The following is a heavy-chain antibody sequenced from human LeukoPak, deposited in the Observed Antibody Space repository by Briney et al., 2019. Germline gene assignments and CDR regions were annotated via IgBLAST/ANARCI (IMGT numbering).Heavy chain of an antibody. D-gene: IGHD3-3*01. Sequence: GGSLRLSCAAPGFTFSDYYMSWIRQAPGKGLEWVSYISSSGSTIYYADSVKGRFTISRDNAKNSLYLQMNSLRAEDTAVCYCARVGYDFWSGYRSFDYWGQGTLVTVSS. CDR3: ARVGYDFWSGYRSFDY. V-gene: IGHV3-11*01. CDR2: ISSSGSTI. CDR1: GFTFSDYY. J-gene: IGHJ4*02.